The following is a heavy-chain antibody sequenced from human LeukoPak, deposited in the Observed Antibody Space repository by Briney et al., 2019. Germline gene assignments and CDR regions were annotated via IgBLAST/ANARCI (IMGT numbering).Heavy chain of an antibody. CDR3: ARALTSGDSWYYPKNPRLNNWFDP. J-gene: IGHJ5*02. CDR1: GGSFSGYY. Sequence: SETLSLTCAVYGGSFSGYYWSWIRQPPGKGLEWIGEINHSGSTNYNPSLKSRVTISVDTSKNQFSLKLSSVTAADTAVYYCARALTSGDSWYYPKNPRLNNWFDPWGQGTLVTVSS. D-gene: IGHD6-13*01. V-gene: IGHV4-34*01. CDR2: INHSGST.